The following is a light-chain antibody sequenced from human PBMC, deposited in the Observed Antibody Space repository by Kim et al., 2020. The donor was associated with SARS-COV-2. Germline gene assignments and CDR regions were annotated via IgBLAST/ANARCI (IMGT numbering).Light chain of an antibody. CDR2: WAS. V-gene: IGKV4-1*01. CDR3: QQYYRTPPT. J-gene: IGKJ4*01. Sequence: ATFDCKSSESILSRSKNRNHLAWYQQKPGQPPKLLVYWASTRESGVPDRFSGSGSGTDFTLTISSLQAEDVAVYYCQQYYRTPPTFGGGTKVDIK. CDR1: ESILSRSKNRNH.